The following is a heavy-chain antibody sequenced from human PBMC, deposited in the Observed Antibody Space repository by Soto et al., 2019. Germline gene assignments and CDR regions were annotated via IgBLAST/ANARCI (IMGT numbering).Heavy chain of an antibody. Sequence: ASVKVSCKASGGTFSSYALSWVRQAPGQGLEWMGGIIPIFGTANYAQKFQGRVTITADESTSTAYMELSSLRSEDTAVYYCAARSRGNTYYYDSSGYSNFDYWGQGTLVTVSS. J-gene: IGHJ4*02. CDR2: IIPIFGTA. CDR3: AARSRGNTYYYDSSGYSNFDY. V-gene: IGHV1-69*13. CDR1: GGTFSSYA. D-gene: IGHD3-22*01.